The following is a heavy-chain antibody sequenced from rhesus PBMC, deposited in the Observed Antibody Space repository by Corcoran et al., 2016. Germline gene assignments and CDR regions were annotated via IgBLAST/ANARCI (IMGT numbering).Heavy chain of an antibody. V-gene: IGHV4-80*01. J-gene: IGHJ3*01. D-gene: IGHD4-23*01. CDR2: INDKSGNT. Sequence: QVQLQESGPGLVKPSETLSLTCAVSGASISSYWWNWIRQPPGKGRGWIGEINDKSGNTNTNPSLKSRVTMSKDASKNQFSRKLSSVTAADTAVYYCARPNTYDAVDFWGQGLRVTVSS. CDR3: ARPNTYDAVDF. CDR1: GASISSYW.